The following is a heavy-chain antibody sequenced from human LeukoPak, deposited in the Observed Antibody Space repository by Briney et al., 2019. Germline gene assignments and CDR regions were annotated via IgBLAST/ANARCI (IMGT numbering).Heavy chain of an antibody. D-gene: IGHD2-21*01. Sequence: GGSLRLSCAASGFTFSSYSMNWVRQAPGKGLEWVSYISTSSSSIYYADSVKGRFTISRDSSKNTLYLQMNRLRAEDAAVYYCAKAPVTTCSGAYCYPFDYWGQGTLVTVSS. J-gene: IGHJ4*02. V-gene: IGHV3-48*01. CDR1: GFTFSSYS. CDR3: AKAPVTTCSGAYCYPFDY. CDR2: ISTSSSSI.